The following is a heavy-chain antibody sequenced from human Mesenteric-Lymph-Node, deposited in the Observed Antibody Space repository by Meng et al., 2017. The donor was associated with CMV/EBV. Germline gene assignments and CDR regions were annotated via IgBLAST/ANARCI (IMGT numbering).Heavy chain of an antibody. Sequence: SETLSLTCTVSGDSIRNNNDRWGWIRQPPGKGLEWLGSISYGGSTYYNPSLKSRVTISVDTSQNQFSLKLSSVTAADTAVYYCAKSSIVRSTTYYFDYWGRGALVTVSS. CDR1: GDSIRNNNDR. CDR2: ISYGGST. CDR3: AKSSIVRSTTYYFDY. V-gene: IGHV4-39*07. J-gene: IGHJ4*02. D-gene: IGHD1-1*01.